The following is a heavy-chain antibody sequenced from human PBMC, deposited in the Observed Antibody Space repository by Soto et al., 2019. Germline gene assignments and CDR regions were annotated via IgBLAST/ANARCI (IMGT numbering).Heavy chain of an antibody. Sequence: PSETLCLTCGVSGGSIRGGGCSWSWIRQPPGKGLEWIGYIYHSGSTYYNPSLKSRVTISVDRSKNQFSLKLSSVTAADTAVYYCASAPLLWFGESYIDAFDIWGQGTMVT. CDR3: ASAPLLWFGESYIDAFDI. J-gene: IGHJ3*02. D-gene: IGHD3-10*01. CDR2: IYHSGST. CDR1: GGSIRGGGCS. V-gene: IGHV4-30-2*01.